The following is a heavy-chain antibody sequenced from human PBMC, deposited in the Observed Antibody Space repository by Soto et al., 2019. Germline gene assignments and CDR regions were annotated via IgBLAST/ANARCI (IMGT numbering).Heavy chain of an antibody. CDR3: AKFGYSSGWPIFY. CDR2: ISGSGGST. CDR1: GFTFSTYT. Sequence: GGSLRLSCAASGFTFSTYTMSWVRQAPGEGLEWVSAISGSGGSTYYADSVKGRFTISRDNSKNTLYLQMNSLRAEDTAVYYCAKFGYSSGWPIFYWGQGALVTVSS. V-gene: IGHV3-23*01. J-gene: IGHJ4*02. D-gene: IGHD6-19*01.